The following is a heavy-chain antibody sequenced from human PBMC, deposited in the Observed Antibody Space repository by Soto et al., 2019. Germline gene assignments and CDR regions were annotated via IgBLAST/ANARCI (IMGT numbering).Heavy chain of an antibody. CDR3: ASGCSGDSCPKIHYYYYYYMDV. CDR1: GFTFSSYS. V-gene: IGHV3-48*01. D-gene: IGHD2-15*01. CDR2: ISSSSSTI. Sequence: PGVSLRLSCAASGFTFSSYSMNWVRQAPGKGLEWVSYISSSSSTIYYADSVKGRFTISRDNAKNSLYLQMNSLRAEDTAVYYCASGCSGDSCPKIHYYYYYYMDVWGKGTTVTVSS. J-gene: IGHJ6*03.